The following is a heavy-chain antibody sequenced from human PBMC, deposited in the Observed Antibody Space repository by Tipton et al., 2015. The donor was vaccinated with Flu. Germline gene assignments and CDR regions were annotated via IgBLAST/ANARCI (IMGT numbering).Heavy chain of an antibody. J-gene: IGHJ3*02. Sequence: SLRLSCVASGFTFSSFWMSWVRQAPGKGLEWVANIKQDGSEKYYVDSVKGRFTISRDNAKNSLYLQMNSLRAEDTAVYYCARDSPIWFGELSPTHYAFDIWGQGTMVTVSS. CDR2: IKQDGSEK. CDR3: ARDSPIWFGELSPTHYAFDI. V-gene: IGHV3-7*01. D-gene: IGHD3-10*01. CDR1: GFTFSSFW.